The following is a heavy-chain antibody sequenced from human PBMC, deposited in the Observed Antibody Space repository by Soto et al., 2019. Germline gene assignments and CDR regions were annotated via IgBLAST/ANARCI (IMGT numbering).Heavy chain of an antibody. D-gene: IGHD6-6*01. CDR1: GFTVSSNY. J-gene: IGHJ4*02. CDR3: AREFASSSSSTLAFDY. CDR2: IYSGGST. V-gene: IGHV3-66*01. Sequence: GGSLRLSCAASGFTVSSNYMSWVRQAPGKGLEWVSVIYSGGSTYYADSVKGRFTISRDNSKNTLYLQMNSLRAEDTAVYYCAREFASSSSSTLAFDYWGQGTLVTVSS.